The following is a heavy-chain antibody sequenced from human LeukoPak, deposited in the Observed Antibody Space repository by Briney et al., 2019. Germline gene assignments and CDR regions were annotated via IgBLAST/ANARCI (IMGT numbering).Heavy chain of an antibody. D-gene: IGHD6-13*01. CDR3: ARGPSSSSWSRFDP. CDR2: ISSSGTK. Sequence: PGRSLRLSCSASGFTVNSYNMNWVRQAPGKGLEWVSCISSSGTKYYADSVKGRFTTSRDNGKSSLFLEMNSLRDEDTAVYYCARGPSSSSWSRFDPWGQGTLVTVSS. V-gene: IGHV3-48*02. CDR1: GFTVNSYN. J-gene: IGHJ5*02.